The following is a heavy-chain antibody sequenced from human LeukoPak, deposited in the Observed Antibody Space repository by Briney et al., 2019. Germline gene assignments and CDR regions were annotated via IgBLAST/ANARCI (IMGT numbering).Heavy chain of an antibody. D-gene: IGHD2-21*01. J-gene: IGHJ3*02. CDR2: ISSNGGST. Sequence: GGSLRLSCAASGFTFSSYAMHWVRQAPGKGLEYVSAISSNGGSTYYANSVKGRFTISRDNSKNTLYLQMGSLRSEDTAVYYCARLLWNAFDIWGQGTMVTVSS. V-gene: IGHV3-64*01. CDR1: GFTFSSYA. CDR3: ARLLWNAFDI.